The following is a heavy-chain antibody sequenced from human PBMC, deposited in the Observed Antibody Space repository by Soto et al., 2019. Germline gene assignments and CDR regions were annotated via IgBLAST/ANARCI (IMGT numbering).Heavy chain of an antibody. CDR3: ARAQKDTAMWSPTSQYYYYGMDV. D-gene: IGHD5-18*01. CDR1: GYTFTSYG. J-gene: IGHJ6*02. V-gene: IGHV1-18*01. Sequence: ASVKVSCKASGYTFTSYGISWVRQAPGQGLEWMGWISAYNGNTNYAQKLQGRVTMTTDTSTSTAYMELSSLRSEDTAVYYCARAQKDTAMWSPTSQYYYYGMDVWGQGTTVTVSS. CDR2: ISAYNGNT.